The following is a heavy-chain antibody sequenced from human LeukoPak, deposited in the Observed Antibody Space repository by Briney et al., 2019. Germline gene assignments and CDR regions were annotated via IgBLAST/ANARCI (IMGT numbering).Heavy chain of an antibody. CDR1: GFTFSSYS. CDR2: ISSSSGYI. Sequence: GGSLRLSCAASGFTFSSYSMNWVRQAPGKGLEWVSSISSSSGYIYYADSVKGRFTISRDNAKNSLYLQMNSLRAEDTAVYYCARDSTEGSGYYYWGQGTLVTVSS. V-gene: IGHV3-21*01. CDR3: ARDSTEGSGYYY. J-gene: IGHJ4*02. D-gene: IGHD3-22*01.